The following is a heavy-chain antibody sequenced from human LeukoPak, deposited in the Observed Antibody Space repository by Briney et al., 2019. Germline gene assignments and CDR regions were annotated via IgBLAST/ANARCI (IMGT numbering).Heavy chain of an antibody. V-gene: IGHV3-30*01. Sequence: PGGSLRLSCGASGYTFSSYAMHWVRQAPGKGLEWVAVISDDGTKKYYADSVKGRFTISRDNSKNTLSLQMNSLRAEDTAVYYCASRYSSSWALDYWGQGTLVTVSS. CDR1: GYTFSSYA. CDR2: ISDDGTKK. D-gene: IGHD6-13*01. CDR3: ASRYSSSWALDY. J-gene: IGHJ4*02.